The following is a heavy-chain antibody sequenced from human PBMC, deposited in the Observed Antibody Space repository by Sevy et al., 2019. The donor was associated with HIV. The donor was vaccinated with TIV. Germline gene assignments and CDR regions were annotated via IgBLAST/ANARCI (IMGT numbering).Heavy chain of an antibody. CDR1: GFAFTNYYA. J-gene: IGHJ6*02. CDR2: ISYDGSDK. CDR3: ARPRANYVDHYFFYAMDV. V-gene: IGHV3-30-3*01. D-gene: IGHD4-17*01. Sequence: GSLRLSCTASGFAFTNYYAMHWVRQAPGKGLEWVALISYDGSDKFYADSVKGRFTITRDNFKNTLYLQMNGLTTEDTAVYYCARPRANYVDHYFFYAMDVWGQGTLVTVSS.